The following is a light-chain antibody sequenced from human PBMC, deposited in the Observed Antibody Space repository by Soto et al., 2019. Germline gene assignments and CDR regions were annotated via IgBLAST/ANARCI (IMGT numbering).Light chain of an antibody. CDR2: DVS. CDR3: SSYTSSRTHVV. CDR1: SADVGGYNF. J-gene: IGLJ2*01. V-gene: IGLV2-14*03. Sequence: QSALTQPASVSGSPGQSITISCTGTSADVGGYNFVSWYQHHPGKAPKLMIYDVSNRPSGVSNRFSGSKSANTASLTISGLQAEDEADYYCSSYTSSRTHVVFGGGTQLTV.